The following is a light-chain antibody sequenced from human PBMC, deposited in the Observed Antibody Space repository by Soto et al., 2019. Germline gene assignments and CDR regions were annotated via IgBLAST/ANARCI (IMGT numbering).Light chain of an antibody. CDR2: STT. J-gene: IGLJ2*01. CDR3: LLFYGDVVV. CDR1: TGAVTSGYY. V-gene: IGLV7-43*01. Sequence: QAVVTQEPSLTVSPGGTVTLTCASSTGAVTSGYYPNWFQQKPGQPPRALIYSTTYKHSWTPARFSGSLLGGKAALTLSGAQPEDEAEYYCLLFYGDVVVFGGGTKVTVL.